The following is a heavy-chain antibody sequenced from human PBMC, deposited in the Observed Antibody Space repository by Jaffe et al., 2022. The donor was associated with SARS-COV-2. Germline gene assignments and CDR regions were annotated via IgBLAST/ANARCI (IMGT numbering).Heavy chain of an antibody. D-gene: IGHD3-10*01. J-gene: IGHJ6*02. CDR2: INSDGSST. Sequence: EVQLVESGGGLVQPGGSLRLSCAASGFTFSSYWMHWVRQAPGKGLVWVSRINSDGSSTSYADSVKGRFTISRDNAKNTLYLQMNSLRAEDTAVYYCARGRITMVRGTWNHYGMDVWGQGTTVTVSS. V-gene: IGHV3-74*01. CDR3: ARGRITMVRGTWNHYGMDV. CDR1: GFTFSSYW.